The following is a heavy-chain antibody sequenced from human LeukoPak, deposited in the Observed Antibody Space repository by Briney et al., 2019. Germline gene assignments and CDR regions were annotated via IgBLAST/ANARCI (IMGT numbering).Heavy chain of an antibody. J-gene: IGHJ4*02. CDR3: ARGGLFAYYFDY. Sequence: RGSLRLSCAASGFTVSSNYMSWVRQAPGKRLEWVSVIYSGGSTYYADSVKGRFTISRDNSKNTVYLEINSLRAEDTAVYYCARGGLFAYYFDYWGQGTLVTVSS. CDR1: GFTVSSNY. V-gene: IGHV3-53*01. D-gene: IGHD3-10*02. CDR2: IYSGGST.